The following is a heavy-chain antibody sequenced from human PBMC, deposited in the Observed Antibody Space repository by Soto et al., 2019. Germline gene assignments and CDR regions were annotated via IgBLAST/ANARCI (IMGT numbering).Heavy chain of an antibody. CDR2: ISGSGNSI. J-gene: IGHJ6*02. Sequence: QVHLVESGGVLVKPGGSLRVSCAASGFTFSDHYMTWIRQAPGKGLESVAYISGSGNSINYAGSVKGRFTISRDNAKNSLYLQMNSLRADDTAVYYCSREPRLMDVWGQGTTVTVSS. CDR3: SREPRLMDV. D-gene: IGHD3-22*01. V-gene: IGHV3-11*01. CDR1: GFTFSDHY.